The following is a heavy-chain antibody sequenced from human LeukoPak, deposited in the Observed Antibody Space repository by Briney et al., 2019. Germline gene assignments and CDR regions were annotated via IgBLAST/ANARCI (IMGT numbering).Heavy chain of an antibody. CDR1: GFPFSTYA. V-gene: IGHV3-23*01. Sequence: GGSLRLSCAASGFPFSTYAMNWVRQAPGKGLEWVSAVTGSGANSYYADSVKGRFSVSRDNSKNMVYLQMSSLRAEDTALYYCAKNDYGYYFDSWGQGTLVTVSS. J-gene: IGHJ4*02. CDR2: VTGSGANS. D-gene: IGHD4-17*01. CDR3: AKNDYGYYFDS.